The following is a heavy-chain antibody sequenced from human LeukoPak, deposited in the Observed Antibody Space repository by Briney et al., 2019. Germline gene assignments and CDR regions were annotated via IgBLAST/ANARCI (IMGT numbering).Heavy chain of an antibody. CDR2: INAGNGNT. CDR1: GYTFTSYA. J-gene: IGHJ1*01. D-gene: IGHD2-15*01. V-gene: IGHV1-3*01. CDR3: ARDFCSGGSCYRYFQH. Sequence: AASVKVSCKASGYTFTSYAMHWVRQAPGQRLEWMGWINAGNGNTKYSQKFQGRVTITRDTSASTAYMELSSLRSEDTAVYYCARDFCSGGSCYRYFQHWGRGTLVTVSS.